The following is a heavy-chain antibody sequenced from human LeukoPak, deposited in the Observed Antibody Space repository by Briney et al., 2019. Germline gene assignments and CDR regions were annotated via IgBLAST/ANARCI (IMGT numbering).Heavy chain of an antibody. D-gene: IGHD3-22*01. J-gene: IGHJ4*02. V-gene: IGHV5-51*01. CDR2: IYPSDSDT. CDR1: DYRFISEG. Sequence: GESLKIPGKGFDYRFISEGIGGARQMPGKGLEWMGIIYPSDSDTRYSPSFQGQVTISADKSIRTPYLQWRSLKASNTAMYYGPKGSRGLQYYFEYWGQGTLVTVSS. CDR3: PKGSRGLQYYFEY.